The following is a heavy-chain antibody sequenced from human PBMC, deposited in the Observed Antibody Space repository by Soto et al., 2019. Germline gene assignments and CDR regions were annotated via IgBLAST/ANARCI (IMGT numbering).Heavy chain of an antibody. J-gene: IGHJ6*02. CDR2: ISYDGSNK. CDR1: GFTFSSYG. V-gene: IGHV3-30*18. Sequence: QVQLVESGGGVVQPGRSLRLSCAASGFTFSSYGMHWVRQAPGKGLEWVAVISYDGSNKYYADSVKGRFTISRDNSKNTLYLQMKSLRAEDTAVYYCAKAMGSLDYYYYGMDVWGQGTTVTVSS. CDR3: AKAMGSLDYYYYGMDV. D-gene: IGHD5-18*01.